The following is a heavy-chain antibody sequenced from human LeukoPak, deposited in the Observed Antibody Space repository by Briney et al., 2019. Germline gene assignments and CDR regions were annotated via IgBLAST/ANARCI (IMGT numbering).Heavy chain of an antibody. CDR3: ARSVGVAGGFDY. Sequence: PGGSLRLSCAGSGFTFVSYSLHWVRQAPGKGLEWVSSSSSGGTYIYYADSVRGRFTMSRDNAKNSLYLQVNSLRPEDTAVYYCARSVGVAGGFDYWGQGTLVTVSS. J-gene: IGHJ4*02. D-gene: IGHD6-19*01. CDR1: GFTFVSYS. V-gene: IGHV3-21*01. CDR2: SSSGGTYI.